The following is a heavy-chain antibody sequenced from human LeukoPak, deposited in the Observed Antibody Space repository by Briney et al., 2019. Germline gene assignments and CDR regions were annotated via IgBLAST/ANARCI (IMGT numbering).Heavy chain of an antibody. D-gene: IGHD6-13*01. V-gene: IGHV4-39*01. CDR1: GVSISSSSYY. Sequence: ADTLSLTCTVSGVSISSSSYYGGWIRQPPGKGLEWIGSIYYSGTTYYNPALKSRVTISVDTSNNQFSLKLSSVPAADTAVYYCARLESSSWYRGWFDSWGQGTLVTVSS. J-gene: IGHJ5*01. CDR2: IYYSGTT. CDR3: ARLESSSWYRGWFDS.